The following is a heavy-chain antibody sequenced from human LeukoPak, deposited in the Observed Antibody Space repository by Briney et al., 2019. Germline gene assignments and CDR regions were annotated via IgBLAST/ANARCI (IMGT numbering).Heavy chain of an antibody. J-gene: IGHJ5*02. CDR1: GGSISSSSYY. CDR3: ARDLSSSWTYNWFDP. V-gene: IGHV4-39*07. D-gene: IGHD6-13*01. CDR2: IYYSGST. Sequence: SETLSLTCTVSGGSISSSSYYWGWIRQPPGKGLEWIGSIYYSGSTYYNPSLKSRVTISVDTSKNQFSLKLSSVTAADTAVYYCARDLSSSWTYNWFDPWGQGTLVTVSS.